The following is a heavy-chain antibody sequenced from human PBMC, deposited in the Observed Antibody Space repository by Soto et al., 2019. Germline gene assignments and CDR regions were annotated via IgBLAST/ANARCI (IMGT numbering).Heavy chain of an antibody. CDR2: IYSSGTT. Sequence: SETLSLTCTVSGGSIGGSNYFWGWIRQPPGTGLEWLGTIYSSGTTYYSPSLKSRITMSLDTSKNQFSLKLTSVTAADTAMFYCARGGGYCGTTSCYTYFFDSWGQGALVTVSS. J-gene: IGHJ4*02. V-gene: IGHV4-39*07. CDR1: GGSIGGSNYF. D-gene: IGHD2-2*01. CDR3: ARGGGYCGTTSCYTYFFDS.